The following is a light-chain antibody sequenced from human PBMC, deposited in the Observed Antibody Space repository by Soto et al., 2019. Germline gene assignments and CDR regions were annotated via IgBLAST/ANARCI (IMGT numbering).Light chain of an antibody. CDR3: QQYSTYPWT. CDR2: DAS. J-gene: IGKJ1*01. Sequence: DIQLTQSPSTLSASVGDRVSITCRASQSISTWLAWYQQKPGKAPKLLIFDASSLESRVSSRFSGRGSGTQFTPTISSLQPDDFATYYCQQYSTYPWTFGQGAKVEFK. CDR1: QSISTW. V-gene: IGKV1-5*01.